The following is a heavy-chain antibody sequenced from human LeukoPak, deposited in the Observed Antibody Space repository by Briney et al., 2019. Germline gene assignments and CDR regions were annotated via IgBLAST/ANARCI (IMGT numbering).Heavy chain of an antibody. CDR2: ISGSGGST. Sequence: AGGSLRLSCAASGFNFSIYAMSWVRQAPGKGLEWVSAISGSGGSTYYADSVKGRFTISRDNSKNTLYLQMNSLRAEETAVYYCAKEDKWNYYFDYWGQGTLVTVSS. CDR1: GFNFSIYA. J-gene: IGHJ4*02. V-gene: IGHV3-23*01. CDR3: AKEDKWNYYFDY. D-gene: IGHD1-7*01.